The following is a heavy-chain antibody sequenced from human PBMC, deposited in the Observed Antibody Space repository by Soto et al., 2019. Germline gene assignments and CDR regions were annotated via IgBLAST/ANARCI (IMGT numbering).Heavy chain of an antibody. CDR2: IYSGGYT. CDR3: AREVIIVIAAPQDYFDY. V-gene: IGHV3-66*01. J-gene: IGHJ4*02. D-gene: IGHD3-10*01. Sequence: WESLRLPWAASGVDISNNRNNWVRQGPGKGLEWVSVIYSGGYTNYADSVKGRFIVSRDSPKNTLYLQMDSLRAEDTAVYYCAREVIIVIAAPQDYFDYWGQGTLVTVSS. CDR1: GVDISNNR.